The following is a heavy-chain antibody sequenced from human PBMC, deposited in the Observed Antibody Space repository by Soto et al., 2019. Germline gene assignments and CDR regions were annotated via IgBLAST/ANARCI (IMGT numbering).Heavy chain of an antibody. CDR3: ARDSVVDATTYYFDN. Sequence: QVQLVQSGAEVKKPGASVKVSCKASGYSFTSYTIHWVRQAPGQRLEWMGWINAGNGDTQYSQKFQCRVNITRATSASSGYMELRSLRYEDTAVFFCARDSVVDATTYYFDNWVQGTLVTVSS. J-gene: IGHJ4*02. CDR2: INAGNGDT. D-gene: IGHD2-15*01. CDR1: GYSFTSYT. V-gene: IGHV1-3*01.